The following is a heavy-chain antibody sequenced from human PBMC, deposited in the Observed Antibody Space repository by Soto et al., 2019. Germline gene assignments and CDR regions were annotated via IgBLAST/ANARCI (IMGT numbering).Heavy chain of an antibody. CDR3: ALAGEGPYFDY. J-gene: IGHJ4*02. V-gene: IGHV4-30-4*01. CDR2: IYYSGST. CDR1: GGSISSGDYY. Sequence: SETLSLTWTVSGGSISSGDYYWIWIRQPPGKGLEWIGYIYYSGSTYYNPSLKRRVTISVDTSKNQFSLKLSSVTAADTAVYYCALAGEGPYFDYWGQGTLVTVSS. D-gene: IGHD3-16*01.